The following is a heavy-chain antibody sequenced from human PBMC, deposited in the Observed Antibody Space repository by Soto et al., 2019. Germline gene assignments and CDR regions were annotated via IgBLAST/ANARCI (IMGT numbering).Heavy chain of an antibody. CDR2: NNPIFGTP. J-gene: IGHJ6*02. CDR3: SKDPYSSGWDRHYYYGMDV. D-gene: IGHD6-19*01. Sequence: QVQLVQSGAEVKKPGSSVKVSCKASGGTFSNYAFSWVRQAPGQGLEWMGGNNPIFGTPNYAQKFKGRLTIIADESASKVYMELSSPRSDDTAVYYCSKDPYSSGWDRHYYYGMDVWGQGTTVTVSS. CDR1: GGTFSNYA. V-gene: IGHV1-69*01.